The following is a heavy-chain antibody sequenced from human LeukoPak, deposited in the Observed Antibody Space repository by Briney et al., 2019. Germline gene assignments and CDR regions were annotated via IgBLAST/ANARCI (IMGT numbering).Heavy chain of an antibody. CDR3: ARSRQLYSSGWYYYYGMDV. J-gene: IGHJ6*02. Sequence: SQTLSLTCAVSGGSISSGGYSWSWIRQPPGKGLEWIGYIYHSGSTYYNPSLKSRVTISVDTSKNQFSLKLSSVTAADTAVYYCARSRQLYSSGWYYYYGMDVWGQGTTVTVSS. CDR2: IYHSGST. D-gene: IGHD6-19*01. CDR1: GGSISSGGYS. V-gene: IGHV4-30-2*02.